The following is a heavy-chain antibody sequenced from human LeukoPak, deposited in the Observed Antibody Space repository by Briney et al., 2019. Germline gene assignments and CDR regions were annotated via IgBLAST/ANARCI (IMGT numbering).Heavy chain of an antibody. J-gene: IGHJ4*02. CDR2: ISYDGSNK. Sequence: GGSLRLSCAASGFTFSSYAMHWVRQAPGKGLEWVAVISYDGSNKYYADSVKGRFTISRDNSKNTLYLQMNSLRAEDTAVYYCAREYPYGSGTYWGQGTLVTVSS. CDR1: GFTFSSYA. D-gene: IGHD3-10*01. CDR3: AREYPYGSGTY. V-gene: IGHV3-30*14.